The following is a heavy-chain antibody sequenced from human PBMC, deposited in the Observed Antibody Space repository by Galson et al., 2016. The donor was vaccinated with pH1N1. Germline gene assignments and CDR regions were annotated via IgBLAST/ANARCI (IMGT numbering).Heavy chain of an antibody. V-gene: IGHV7-4-1*04. Sequence: SVKVSCKASGYTFTSNAMNWVRQAPGQGFEWMGWINTNTGNPTYAQGFTGRFVFSLDTSVSLACLQISSLKAEDTAVYYCARSYCSSTSCYGGSYYYYGMDVWGQGTTVTVSS. J-gene: IGHJ6*02. CDR2: INTNTGNP. CDR3: ARSYCSSTSCYGGSYYYYGMDV. D-gene: IGHD2-2*01. CDR1: GYTFTSNA.